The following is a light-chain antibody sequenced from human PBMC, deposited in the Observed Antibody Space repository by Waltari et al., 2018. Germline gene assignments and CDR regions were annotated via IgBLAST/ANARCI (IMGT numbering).Light chain of an antibody. J-gene: IGKJ1*01. CDR1: QSFTRY. V-gene: IGKV3-20*01. CDR2: DAS. Sequence: EIVLTQSPGTLSLSPGERATLSCRASQSFTRYLAWYQHKPGQAPRLLIYDASTRDAGIADRFSGRGSGTDFSLTISRLEPEDFAVYYCQHYVSLPVTFGQGTKVEIK. CDR3: QHYVSLPVT.